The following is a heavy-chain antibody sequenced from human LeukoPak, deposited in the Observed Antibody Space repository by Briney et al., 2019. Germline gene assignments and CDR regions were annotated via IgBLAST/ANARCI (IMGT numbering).Heavy chain of an antibody. CDR3: ANEIRPNDY. D-gene: IGHD4-17*01. J-gene: IGHJ4*02. CDR2: ISYDGSNK. CDR1: GFTFSSYA. Sequence: GGSLRLSCAASGFTFSSYAMHWVRQAPGKGLEWVAVISYDGSNKYYTDSVKGRFTISRDNSKNTLYLQMNSLGADDTAVYYCANEIRPNDYWGQGTLVTVSS. V-gene: IGHV3-30*04.